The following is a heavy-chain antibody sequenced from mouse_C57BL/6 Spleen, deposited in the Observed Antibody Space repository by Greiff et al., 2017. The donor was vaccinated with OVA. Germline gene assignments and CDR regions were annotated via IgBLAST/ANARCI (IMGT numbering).Heavy chain of an antibody. CDR1: GFNIKDDY. CDR2: LDPENGDT. V-gene: IGHV14-4*01. D-gene: IGHD1-1*01. J-gene: IGHJ2*01. CDR3: TTGGTTGGYFDY. Sequence: VQLQQSGAELVRPGASVKLSCTASGFNIKDDYMHWVKQRPEQGLEWIGWLDPENGDTEYASKFQGKATITADTSSNTAYLQLSSLTSEDTAVYYCTTGGTTGGYFDYWGQGTTLTVSS.